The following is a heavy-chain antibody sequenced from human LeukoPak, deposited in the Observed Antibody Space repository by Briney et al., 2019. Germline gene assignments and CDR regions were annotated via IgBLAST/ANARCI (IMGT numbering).Heavy chain of an antibody. CDR3: AKVRSGGWTHFDY. CDR1: GFSFSSYA. CDR2: ISGSGGGT. Sequence: GGPLRLSCAASGFSFSSYAMSWVRQAPGKGLEWVSSISGSGGGTNYADSVKGRFTISRDNSKNTLYLQMNSLRAEGTAVYYCAKVRSGGWTHFDYWGQGTLVTVSS. J-gene: IGHJ4*02. V-gene: IGHV3-23*01. D-gene: IGHD6-19*01.